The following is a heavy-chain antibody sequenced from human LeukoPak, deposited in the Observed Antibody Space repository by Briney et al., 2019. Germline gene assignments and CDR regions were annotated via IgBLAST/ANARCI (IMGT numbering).Heavy chain of an antibody. D-gene: IGHD3-22*01. CDR3: ARLTYYDSSGYHYFDY. Sequence: KPSETLSLTCTVSGDSISSYYWSWIRQPPGKGLEWIGYINYSGSTNYNPSLKSRVTISVDTSKNQFSLKLSSVTAADTAVYYCARLTYYDSSGYHYFDYWGQGTLVTVSS. CDR2: INYSGST. V-gene: IGHV4-59*08. CDR1: GDSISSYY. J-gene: IGHJ4*02.